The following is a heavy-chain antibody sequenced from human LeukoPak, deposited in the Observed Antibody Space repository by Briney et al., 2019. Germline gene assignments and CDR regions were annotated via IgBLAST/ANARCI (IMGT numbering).Heavy chain of an antibody. V-gene: IGHV4-59*08. CDR2: ISNSGST. J-gene: IGHJ4*02. CDR1: GASISGYY. Sequence: NASETLSLTCIVSGASISGYYWSWIRQPPGKGLEWIGYISNSGSTNYSPSLKSRVNMSVDTAKNQLSLRLSFVTAADTAVYYCARQGDYDYWGQGTLVTVSS. CDR3: ARQGDYDY. D-gene: IGHD4-11*01.